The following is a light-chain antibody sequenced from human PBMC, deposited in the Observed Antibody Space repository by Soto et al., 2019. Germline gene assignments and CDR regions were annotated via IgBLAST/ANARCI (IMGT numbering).Light chain of an antibody. CDR2: DAS. J-gene: IGKJ1*01. CDR3: QQRGNWPLT. Sequence: EIVLTQSPATLSLSPGERATLSCRASQSVSRYLSWYQQKPGQAPRLLIYDASNRATGIPVRFSGSGSGTDFTLTISSLEPEDFAVYYCQQRGNWPLTFGQGTKVEVK. CDR1: QSVSRY. V-gene: IGKV3-11*01.